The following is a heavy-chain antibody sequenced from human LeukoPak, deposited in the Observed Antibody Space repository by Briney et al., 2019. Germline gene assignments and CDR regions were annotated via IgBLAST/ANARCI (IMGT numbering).Heavy chain of an antibody. V-gene: IGHV1-2*02. CDR3: ARDILKRWYYFDY. CDR1: GYTFTGYY. Sequence: ASVKVSCKASGYTFTGYYMHWVRQAPGQGLEWMGWINPNSGGTNYAQKFQGRVTMTRDTSISTAYMELGRLRSDDMAVYYCARDILKRWYYFDYWGQGTLVTVSS. J-gene: IGHJ4*02. D-gene: IGHD4-23*01. CDR2: INPNSGGT.